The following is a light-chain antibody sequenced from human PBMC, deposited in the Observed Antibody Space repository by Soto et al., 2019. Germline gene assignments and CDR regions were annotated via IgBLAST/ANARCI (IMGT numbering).Light chain of an antibody. CDR1: QSVSSN. J-gene: IGKJ5*01. CDR3: QQYGSSPPIT. V-gene: IGKV3-20*01. CDR2: GAS. Sequence: EIVMTQSPATLSVSPGERATLSCRASQSVSSNLAWYQQKPGQAPRLLIYGASSRATGLPDRFSGSGSGTDFTLTISRLEPEDFAVYYCQQYGSSPPITFGQGTRLEIK.